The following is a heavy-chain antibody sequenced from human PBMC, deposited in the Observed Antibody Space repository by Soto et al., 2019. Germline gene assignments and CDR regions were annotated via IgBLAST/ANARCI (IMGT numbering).Heavy chain of an antibody. Sequence: QLQLQESGPGLVKPSETLSLTCTVSGGSISSSSYYWGWIRQPPGKGLEWIGSIYYSGSTYYNPSLKSRVTISVDTSKNQFSLKLSSVTAADTAVYYCAGELLSLGRDYWGQGTLVTVSS. CDR3: AGELLSLGRDY. CDR2: IYYSGST. CDR1: GGSISSSSYY. D-gene: IGHD3-10*01. J-gene: IGHJ4*02. V-gene: IGHV4-39*01.